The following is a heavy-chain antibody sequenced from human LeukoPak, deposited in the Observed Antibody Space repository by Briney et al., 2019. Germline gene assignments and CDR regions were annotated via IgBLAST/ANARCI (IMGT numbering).Heavy chain of an antibody. CDR2: ISSSSSYI. J-gene: IGHJ5*02. Sequence: GSLRLSCAASGFTFSSYSMNWVRQAPGKGLEWVSSISSSSSYIYYADSVKGRFTISRDNAKNSLYLQMNSLRAEDTAVYYCARGYSSGWYSGTNWFDPWGQGTLVTVSS. CDR1: GFTFSSYS. CDR3: ARGYSSGWYSGTNWFDP. V-gene: IGHV3-21*01. D-gene: IGHD6-19*01.